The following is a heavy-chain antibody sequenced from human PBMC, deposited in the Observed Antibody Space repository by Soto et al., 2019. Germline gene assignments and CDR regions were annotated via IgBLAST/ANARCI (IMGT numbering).Heavy chain of an antibody. CDR3: ARADYYGSGSPRNFDY. CDR1: GDYIVGGNKY. V-gene: IGHV4-61*01. J-gene: IGHJ4*02. CDR2: IFSSGTT. Sequence: SETLSLTCSVSGDYIVGGNKYWRWIRQAPGKGLEWIGYIFSSGTTYYNPSLKSRVTISVDTSKNQFSLKLSSVTAADTAVYYCARADYYGSGSPRNFDYWGQGTLVTVSS. D-gene: IGHD3-10*01.